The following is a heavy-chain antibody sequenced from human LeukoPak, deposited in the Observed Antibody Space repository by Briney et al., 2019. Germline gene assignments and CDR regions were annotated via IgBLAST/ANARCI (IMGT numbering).Heavy chain of an antibody. V-gene: IGHV1-3*01. J-gene: IGHJ4*02. CDR1: GYTFTGYY. CDR2: INAGNGNT. Sequence: AASVKVSCKASGYTFTGYYMHWVRQAPGQGLEWMGWINAGNGNTKYSQKFQGRVTITRDTSASTAYMELSSLRSEDTAVYYCARSLQLERRPTRHYYFDYWGQGTLVTVSS. CDR3: ARSLQLERRPTRHYYFDY. D-gene: IGHD1-1*01.